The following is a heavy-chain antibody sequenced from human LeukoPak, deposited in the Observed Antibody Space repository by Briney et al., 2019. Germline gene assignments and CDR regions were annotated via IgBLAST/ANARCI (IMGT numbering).Heavy chain of an antibody. J-gene: IGHJ5*02. Sequence: ASETLSLTCTVSGGSISNYYWSWIRQPAGKGLEWLGRISTSGSTNYNPSLKSRVTMSVDTSKNQFSLKLTSVTAADTAVYYCATVTDPRYNYFDPWGQGTLVTVSS. D-gene: IGHD2-21*02. V-gene: IGHV4-4*07. CDR3: ATVTDPRYNYFDP. CDR2: ISTSGST. CDR1: GGSISNYY.